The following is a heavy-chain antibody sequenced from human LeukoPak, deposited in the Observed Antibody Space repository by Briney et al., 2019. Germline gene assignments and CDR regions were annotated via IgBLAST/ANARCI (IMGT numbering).Heavy chain of an antibody. CDR2: IYSGGNT. CDR1: GFTVSSNC. J-gene: IGHJ4*02. Sequence: PGGSLRLSCAASGFTVSSNCMSWVRQAPGRGLEWVSVIYSGGNTYYADSVKGRFTISRDNSKNTLYLQMNSLRAEDTAVYYCASSLTVAPDYWGQGTLVTVSS. D-gene: IGHD4-23*01. CDR3: ASSLTVAPDY. V-gene: IGHV3-53*01.